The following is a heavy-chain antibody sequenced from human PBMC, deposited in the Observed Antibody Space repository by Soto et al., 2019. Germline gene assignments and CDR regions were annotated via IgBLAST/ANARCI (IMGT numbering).Heavy chain of an antibody. V-gene: IGHV3-48*01. CDR2: ISSSSSTI. J-gene: IGHJ4*02. CDR3: AGGGYYDILTGPEIFDY. CDR1: GFTFSSYS. D-gene: IGHD3-9*01. Sequence: GGSLRLSCAASGFTFSSYSMNWVRQAPGKGLEWVSYISSSSSTIYYADSVKGRFTISSEHAKNSLYQQMNSLRAEDTAVYYCAGGGYYDILTGPEIFDYWGQGTLVTVSS.